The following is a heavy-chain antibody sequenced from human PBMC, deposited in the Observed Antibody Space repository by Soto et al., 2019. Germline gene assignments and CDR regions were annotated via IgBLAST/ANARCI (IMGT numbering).Heavy chain of an antibody. D-gene: IGHD6-13*01. V-gene: IGHV4-59*01. CDR1: GGSISGFY. CDR3: ARGRFERRGFAKIAGNRDAMDV. CDR2: IYYSGSN. Sequence: QVQLQESGPGLVEPSETLSLTCTVSGGSISGFYWSWIRQAPGKGMECIGYIYYSGSNNYNPSLRCRAPLSVDTYKNQFSLTLTSVTGADTAIYYCARGRFERRGFAKIAGNRDAMDVWGQGTTVIVSS. J-gene: IGHJ6*02.